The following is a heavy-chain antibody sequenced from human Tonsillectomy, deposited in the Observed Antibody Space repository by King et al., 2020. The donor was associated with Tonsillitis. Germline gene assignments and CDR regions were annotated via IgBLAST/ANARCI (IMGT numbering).Heavy chain of an antibody. Sequence: QVQLVESGGGVVQPGRSLRLSCAASGFPFNSYAMHWVRQAPGKGLEWVALISYDGSNKYYADSVKGRFTISRDNSKNPQYLQMNSLRAGDTAVYYCARDFFYSGQYGMDVWGQGTTVTVSS. CDR1: GFPFNSYA. CDR3: ARDFFYSGQYGMDV. V-gene: IGHV3-30-3*01. D-gene: IGHD2-21*01. J-gene: IGHJ6*02. CDR2: ISYDGSNK.